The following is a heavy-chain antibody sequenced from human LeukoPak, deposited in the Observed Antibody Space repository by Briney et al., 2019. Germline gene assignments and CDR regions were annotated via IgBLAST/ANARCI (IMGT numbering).Heavy chain of an antibody. CDR2: IIPIPGTA. J-gene: IGHJ6*02. CDR3: ARAPYSSSGEGTNYYYYYGMDV. V-gene: IGHV1-69*13. Sequence: SVKVSCKASGGTFSSYAISWVRQAPGQGLEWMGGIIPIPGTANYAQKFQGGVTITADESTSTAYMELSSLRSEDAAVYYCARAPYSSSGEGTNYYYYYGMDVWGQGTTVTVSS. CDR1: GGTFSSYA. D-gene: IGHD6-13*01.